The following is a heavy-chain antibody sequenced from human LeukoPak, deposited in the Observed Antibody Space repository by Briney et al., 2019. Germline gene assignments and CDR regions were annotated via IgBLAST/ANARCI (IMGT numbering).Heavy chain of an antibody. D-gene: IGHD3-22*01. Sequence: SQTLSLTCTVSGGSISSGNYYWGWIRQPAGKGLEWIGRIYTSGSTNYSPSLKSRVTILVDTSKNQFSLKLSSVTAADTAVYYCARGLYYDSSGYYYGWFDPWGQGTLVTVSS. V-gene: IGHV4-61*02. J-gene: IGHJ5*02. CDR1: GGSISSGNYY. CDR2: IYTSGST. CDR3: ARGLYYDSSGYYYGWFDP.